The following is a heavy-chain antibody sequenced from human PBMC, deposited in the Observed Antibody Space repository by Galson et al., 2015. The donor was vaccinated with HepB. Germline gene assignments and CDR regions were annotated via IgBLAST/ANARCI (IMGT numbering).Heavy chain of an antibody. CDR1: GYIFTNYG. V-gene: IGHV1-18*04. D-gene: IGHD3-22*01. CDR2: ITPYNGNT. J-gene: IGHJ3*02. CDR3: ARDIWDYHDRSGYKDDVFDM. Sequence: SVKVSCKASGYIFTNYGISWVRQAPGEGLNWMGWITPYNGNTKYAQKFQGRVTMTTDTSTTTAYMELRSLRSDDTAVYYCARDIWDYHDRSGYKDDVFDMWGQGTMVTVSS.